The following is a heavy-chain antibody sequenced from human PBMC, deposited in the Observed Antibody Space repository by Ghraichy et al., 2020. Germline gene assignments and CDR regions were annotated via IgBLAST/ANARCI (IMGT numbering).Heavy chain of an antibody. CDR1: GFTFSSYS. V-gene: IGHV3-21*01. CDR3: ARDQHVDWNDVMGGFGY. D-gene: IGHD1-1*01. Sequence: GGSLRLSCAASGFTFSSYSMNWVRQAPGKGLEWVSSISSSSSYIYYADSVKGRFTISRDNAKNSLYLQMNSLRAEDTAVYYCARDQHVDWNDVMGGFGYWGQGTLVTVSS. J-gene: IGHJ4*02. CDR2: ISSSSSYI.